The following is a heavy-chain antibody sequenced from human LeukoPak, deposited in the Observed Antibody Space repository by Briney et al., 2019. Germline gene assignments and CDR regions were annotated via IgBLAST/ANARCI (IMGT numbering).Heavy chain of an antibody. CDR1: SGSISSYY. J-gene: IGHJ2*01. V-gene: IGHV4-59*08. D-gene: IGHD3-3*01. Sequence: SETLSLTCTVSSGSISSYYWSWIRQPPGKGLEWIGYVYYSGSTNYDPSLKSRVTISVDTSKNQFSLKMSSVTAADTAVYYCARTYYDFWSGSRYWYFQLWGRGTLVTVSS. CDR2: VYYSGST. CDR3: ARTYYDFWSGSRYWYFQL.